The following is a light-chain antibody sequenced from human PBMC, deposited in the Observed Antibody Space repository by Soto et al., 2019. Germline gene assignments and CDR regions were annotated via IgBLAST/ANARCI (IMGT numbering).Light chain of an antibody. CDR2: TDY. CDR3: ASWDDSLSGGV. J-gene: IGLJ3*02. Sequence: QAVVTQPPSASGTPGQRVIIFCSGSNSNIGTYTVNWYQQLPGTAPKLLIYTDYQRPSGVPDRFSGSRSGTSASLAISGLQSEDEADYYCASWDDSLSGGVFGGGTQLTVL. CDR1: NSNIGTYT. V-gene: IGLV1-44*01.